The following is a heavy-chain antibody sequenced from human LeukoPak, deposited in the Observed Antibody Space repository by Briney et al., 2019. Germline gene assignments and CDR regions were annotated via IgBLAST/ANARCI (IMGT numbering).Heavy chain of an antibody. Sequence: GGSLRLSCAASGFTFSSYAMHWVRQAPGKGLEWVAVISYDGSNKYYADSVKGRFTISRDNSKNTLYLQMNSLRAEDTAVYYCAREDGLGVTSYYYYGMDVWGQGTTVTVSS. J-gene: IGHJ6*02. CDR2: ISYDGSNK. V-gene: IGHV3-30-3*01. CDR3: AREDGLGVTSYYYYGMDV. CDR1: GFTFSSYA. D-gene: IGHD3-22*01.